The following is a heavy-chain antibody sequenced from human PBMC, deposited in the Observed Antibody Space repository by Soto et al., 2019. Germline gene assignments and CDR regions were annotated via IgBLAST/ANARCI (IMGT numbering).Heavy chain of an antibody. CDR3: ARGSSITIFGVARPRGRYGMDV. D-gene: IGHD3-3*01. J-gene: IGHJ6*02. CDR2: IYSGGST. CDR1: GFTVSSNY. Sequence: GGSLRLSCAASGFTVSSNYMSWVRQAPGKGLEWVSVIYSGGSTYYADSVKGRFTISRDNAKNSLYLQMNSLRAEDTAVYYCARGSSITIFGVARPRGRYGMDVWGQGTTVTVSS. V-gene: IGHV3-53*01.